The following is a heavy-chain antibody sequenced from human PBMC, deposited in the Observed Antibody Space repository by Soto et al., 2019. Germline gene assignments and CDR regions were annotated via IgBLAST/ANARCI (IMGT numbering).Heavy chain of an antibody. CDR3: ARQAFYSNGQDAYDI. CDR1: GYTFTSYW. Sequence: GESLKISCKGSGYTFTSYWITWVRQMAGKGLEWMGRIDPRDSYTNYSPSFQGHVTISADKSISTAYLQWSSLKASDAAMYYCARQAFYSNGQDAYDIWGQGTMVTVSS. CDR2: IDPRDSYT. J-gene: IGHJ3*02. D-gene: IGHD3-22*01. V-gene: IGHV5-10-1*01.